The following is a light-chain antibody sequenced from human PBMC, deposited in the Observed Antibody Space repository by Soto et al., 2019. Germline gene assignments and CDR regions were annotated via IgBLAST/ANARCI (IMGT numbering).Light chain of an antibody. CDR1: QSVSSN. V-gene: IGKV3D-15*01. Sequence: EIVMTQSPATLSVSPGERATLSCRASQSVSSNLAWYQQKPGQAPRLLIYGASIRATGIPARFSGSGSGTEFTLTISSLQSEVFAVYYCQQYNNWPPKYTVGQGTKLEIK. CDR2: GAS. CDR3: QQYNNWPPKYT. J-gene: IGKJ2*01.